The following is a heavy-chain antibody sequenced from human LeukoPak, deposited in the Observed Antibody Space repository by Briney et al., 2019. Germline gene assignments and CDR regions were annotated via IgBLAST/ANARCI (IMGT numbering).Heavy chain of an antibody. CDR1: GFTFSSYG. CDR2: TSYDGSIK. V-gene: IGHV3-30*18. CDR3: AKEHSSGWYARNYFDY. D-gene: IGHD6-19*01. Sequence: GGSLRLSCAASGFTFSSYGMHWVRQAPGKGLEWVAVTSYDGSIKYYADSVKGRFTLSRDNSKNTLYLQMNSLRAEDTAVYYCAKEHSSGWYARNYFDYWGQGALVIVSS. J-gene: IGHJ4*02.